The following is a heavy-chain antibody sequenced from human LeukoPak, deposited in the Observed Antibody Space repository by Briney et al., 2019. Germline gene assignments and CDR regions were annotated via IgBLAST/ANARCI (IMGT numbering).Heavy chain of an antibody. V-gene: IGHV1-8*02. Sequence: ASVKVSCKASGYTFTSYGINWVRQATGQGLEWMGWVDPNSGKTGYAQKFQGRVTMTKNTSMNTAYMELSSLKSDDTAVYYCARGPHDGTIDYWGQGTLVTVSS. D-gene: IGHD1-1*01. J-gene: IGHJ4*02. CDR3: ARGPHDGTIDY. CDR2: VDPNSGKT. CDR1: GYTFTSYG.